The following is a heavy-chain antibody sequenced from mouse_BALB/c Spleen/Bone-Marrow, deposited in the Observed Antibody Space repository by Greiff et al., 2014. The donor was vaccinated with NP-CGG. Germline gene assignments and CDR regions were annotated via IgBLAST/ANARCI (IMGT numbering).Heavy chain of an antibody. D-gene: IGHD2-10*02. Sequence: EVKLMESGPELVKPGASVKMSCKASGYTFTSYVMHWVKQEPGQGLEWIGYINPYNDGTKYNEKFKGKATLTSDKSSSTAYMELSSLTSEDSAVYYCARSPSYGNYVDYWGQGTSVTVSS. V-gene: IGHV1-14*01. J-gene: IGHJ4*01. CDR3: ARSPSYGNYVDY. CDR2: INPYNDGT. CDR1: GYTFTSYV.